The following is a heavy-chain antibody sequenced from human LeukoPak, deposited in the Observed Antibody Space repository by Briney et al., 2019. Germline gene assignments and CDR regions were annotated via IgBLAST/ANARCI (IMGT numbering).Heavy chain of an antibody. CDR2: INASGGST. D-gene: IGHD2-2*01. CDR3: ANGHCSNTSCYGHRANYFDY. CDR1: GYTFSSYS. V-gene: IGHV3-23*01. Sequence: GGSLRLSCTASGYTFSSYSMSWVRQAPGQGLGWVSAINASGGSTNYADSVKGRFTMSRDNSKNTLYLQMNSLSAEDTAVYYCANGHCSNTSCYGHRANYFDYWGQGTLVTVSS. J-gene: IGHJ4*02.